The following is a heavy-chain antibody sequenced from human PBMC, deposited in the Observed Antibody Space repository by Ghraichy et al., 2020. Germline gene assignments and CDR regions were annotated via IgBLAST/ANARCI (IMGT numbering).Heavy chain of an antibody. CDR2: INGDGSGT. CDR1: GLTFSNYW. J-gene: IGHJ2*01. CDR3: ATGGCYYYDL. D-gene: IGHD3-16*01. V-gene: IGHV3-74*01. Sequence: GESLNISCAASGLTFSNYWMPWVRQAPGKGLVWVSRINGDGSGTTYADSVKGRFTISRDNARNTLHLQLHSLRAEDTAVYFCATGGCYYYDLWGRGTLVTVSS.